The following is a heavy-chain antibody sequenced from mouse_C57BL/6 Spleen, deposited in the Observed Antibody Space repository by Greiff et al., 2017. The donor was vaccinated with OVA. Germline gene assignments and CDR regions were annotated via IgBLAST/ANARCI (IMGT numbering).Heavy chain of an antibody. CDR3: ARWGWLLLFDY. Sequence: VQVVESGPELVRPGVSVKISCKGSGYTFTDYAMHWVKQSHAKSLEWIGVISTYYGDASYNQKFKDKATMTVDKSSSTAYMELARLTAEDSAVYYGARWGWLLLFDYWGQGTTLTVSS. V-gene: IGHV1-67*01. CDR1: GYTFTDYA. D-gene: IGHD2-3*01. CDR2: ISTYYGDA. J-gene: IGHJ2*01.